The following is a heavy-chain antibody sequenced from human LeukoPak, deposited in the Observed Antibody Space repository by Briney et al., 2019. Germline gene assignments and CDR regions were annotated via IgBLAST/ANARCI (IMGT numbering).Heavy chain of an antibody. V-gene: IGHV1-69*04. J-gene: IGHJ6*02. D-gene: IGHD2-15*01. CDR3: ARDCSGGGCSSSTTLGVYYYYGMDV. CDR1: GGTFSSYA. CDR2: IIPILGIA. Sequence: SVKVSCKASGGTFSSYATSWVRQAPGQGLEWMGRIIPILGIANYAQKFQGRVTITADKSTSTAYMELSSLRSEDTAVYYCARDCSGGGCSSSTTLGVYYYYGMDVWGQGTTVTASS.